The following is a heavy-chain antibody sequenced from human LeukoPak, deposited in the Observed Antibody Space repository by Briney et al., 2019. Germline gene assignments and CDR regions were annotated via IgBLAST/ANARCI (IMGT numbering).Heavy chain of an antibody. CDR3: ARRPYCSSTSCYLAFHI. Sequence: GESLKISCKGSGYIFTNYWIGWVRQMPGKGLEWMGIIYPGDSDTRYSPSFQGQVTISADKSINTAYLQWSSLKASDTAMYYCARRPYCSSTSCYLAFHIWGQGTMVTVSS. D-gene: IGHD2-2*01. J-gene: IGHJ3*02. CDR1: GYIFTNYW. V-gene: IGHV5-51*01. CDR2: IYPGDSDT.